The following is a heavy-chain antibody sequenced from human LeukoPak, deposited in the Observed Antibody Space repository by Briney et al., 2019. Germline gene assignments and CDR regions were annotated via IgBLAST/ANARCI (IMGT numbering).Heavy chain of an antibody. Sequence: ASVKVSCKASGYSFNSQGMNWVRQAPGQGLEWMGWINTHSGNPTYAQGFTGRFVFSLDTSVSTAYLQISSLKAEDTAVYYCARDNRYYYGSGIYPWGHDAFDIWGQGTMVTVSS. CDR2: INTHSGNP. V-gene: IGHV7-4-1*02. CDR1: GYSFNSQG. CDR3: ARDNRYYYGSGIYPWGHDAFDI. D-gene: IGHD3-10*01. J-gene: IGHJ3*02.